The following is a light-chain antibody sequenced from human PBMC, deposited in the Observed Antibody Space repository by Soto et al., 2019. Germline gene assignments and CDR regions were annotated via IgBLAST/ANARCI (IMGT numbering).Light chain of an antibody. J-gene: IGLJ3*02. V-gene: IGLV4-69*01. Sequence: QPVLTQSPSASASLGASVKLTCTLSSGHSSYAIAWHQQQPEKGPRYLMKLNSDGSHSKGDGIPDRFSGSSSGAERYLTSSSLQSEDEADYYGQTWGTGTRGVFGGGTKLTVL. CDR1: SGHSSYA. CDR3: QTWGTGTRGV. CDR2: LNSDGSH.